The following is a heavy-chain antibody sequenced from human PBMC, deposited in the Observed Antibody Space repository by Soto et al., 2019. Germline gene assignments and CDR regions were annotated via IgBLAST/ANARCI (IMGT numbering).Heavy chain of an antibody. J-gene: IGHJ4*02. V-gene: IGHV3-30-3*01. Sequence: QVRLVESGGGVVQPGRSLRLSCAASGFIFSNYVMYWVRQAPGKGLEWVAFMSYDGTTKSYADSVKGRFTISRDNSQNTLYLQMNSLRPEDTGVYYCAREVLWSRYFDYWGQGTLVTVSS. CDR2: MSYDGTTK. CDR1: GFIFSNYV. D-gene: IGHD3-10*01. CDR3: AREVLWSRYFDY.